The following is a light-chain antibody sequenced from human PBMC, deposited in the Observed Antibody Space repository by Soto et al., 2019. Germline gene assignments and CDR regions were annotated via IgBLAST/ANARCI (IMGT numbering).Light chain of an antibody. CDR3: QQYNSYSPT. CDR1: QGITNW. Sequence: DIQMTQSPSSVSASVGDRVTITCRASQGITNWLAWYQQKPGKAPKVLIYDASSLESGVPSRFSGSGSGTEFSLTISGLQPDDSATYYCQQYNSYSPTFGQGTTVDIK. CDR2: DAS. J-gene: IGKJ1*01. V-gene: IGKV1-5*01.